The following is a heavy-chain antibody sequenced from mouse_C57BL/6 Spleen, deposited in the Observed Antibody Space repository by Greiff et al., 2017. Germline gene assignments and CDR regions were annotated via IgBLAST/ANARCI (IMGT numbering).Heavy chain of an antibody. CDR1: GYTFTDYE. J-gene: IGHJ4*01. V-gene: IGHV1-15*01. Sequence: QVQLQQSGAELVRPGASVTLSCKASGYTFTDYEMHWVKQTPVHGLEWIGAIDPESGGTAYNQKFKGKAILTADKSSSTAYMELRIRTSEDSAVYDCTRGGYYGISYAMDYWGQGTSVTVSS. CDR2: IDPESGGT. CDR3: TRGGYYGISYAMDY. D-gene: IGHD1-1*01.